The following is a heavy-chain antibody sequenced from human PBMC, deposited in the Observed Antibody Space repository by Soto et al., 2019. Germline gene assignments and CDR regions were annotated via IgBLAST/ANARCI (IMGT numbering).Heavy chain of an antibody. V-gene: IGHV5-10-1*01. Sequence: GDSLKISCKGSGYSFTSYWISWVRQMPGKGLEWMGRIDPSDSYTNYSPSFQGHVTISAXXXIXXXYXQXXXLXASDTAMYYCARLRIADRPGAFDIWGQGTLVTVPS. D-gene: IGHD6-6*01. CDR1: GYSFTSYW. CDR2: IDPSDSYT. J-gene: IGHJ3*02. CDR3: ARLRIADRPGAFDI.